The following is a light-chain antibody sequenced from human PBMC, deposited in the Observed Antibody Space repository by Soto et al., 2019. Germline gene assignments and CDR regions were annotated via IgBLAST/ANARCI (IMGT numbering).Light chain of an antibody. J-gene: IGKJ3*01. V-gene: IGKV1-27*01. Sequence: DIQMTQSPSSLSASVGDRVTITCRASQGISNYVAWYQQRPGKAPKLLIYAASTLQSGVPSRFSSSESGTDFTLTISSLQPEDVATYYCQKYDSAPLFTFGPGTKVEIK. CDR3: QKYDSAPLFT. CDR2: AAS. CDR1: QGISNY.